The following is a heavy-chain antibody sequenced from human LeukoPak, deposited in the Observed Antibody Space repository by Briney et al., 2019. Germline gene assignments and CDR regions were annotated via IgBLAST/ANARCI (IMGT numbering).Heavy chain of an antibody. CDR2: ISTFNGNT. J-gene: IGHJ3*02. Sequence: ASVKVSCKASGYAFTSYDINWVRQATGQGLEWMGRISTFNGNTDYAQKLQDRVTMSRDTSTSTVYMELKSLRSDDTAVYYCARDRTSTVASPSDSFDIWGQGTMVTVSS. D-gene: IGHD4-11*01. V-gene: IGHV1-18*01. CDR3: ARDRTSTVASPSDSFDI. CDR1: GYAFTSYD.